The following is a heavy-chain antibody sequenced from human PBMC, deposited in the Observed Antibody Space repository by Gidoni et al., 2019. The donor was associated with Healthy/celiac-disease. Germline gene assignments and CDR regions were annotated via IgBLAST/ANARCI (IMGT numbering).Heavy chain of an antibody. V-gene: IGHV1-8*01. D-gene: IGHD5-18*01. Sequence: QVQLVQSGAEVKKPGASVKVSCKVSGYTFTSYDINWVRQATGQGLEWMGWMNPNSGNTAYAQKFQCRVTMTRNNSISTAYMELSSLRSEDTAVYYCARRYSYGLYYFDYWGQGTLVTVSS. CDR1: GYTFTSYD. CDR3: ARRYSYGLYYFDY. CDR2: MNPNSGNT. J-gene: IGHJ4*02.